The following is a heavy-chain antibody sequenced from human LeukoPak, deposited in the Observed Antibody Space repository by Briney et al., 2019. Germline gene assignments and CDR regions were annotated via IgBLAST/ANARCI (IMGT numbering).Heavy chain of an antibody. CDR3: ARDRRAIAAAGTFYHFNY. CDR1: GDSFSAYA. CDR2: IIHIFGTP. V-gene: IGHV1-69*05. J-gene: IGHJ4*02. D-gene: IGHD6-13*01. Sequence: EASVKVSCKASGDSFSAYAISRVRQAPGQGLEWMGGIIHIFGTPYYAQKFQGRVTISTDESTSTVYMELSSLTFEDTAVYYCARDRRAIAAAGTFYHFNYWGQGTAVAVSS.